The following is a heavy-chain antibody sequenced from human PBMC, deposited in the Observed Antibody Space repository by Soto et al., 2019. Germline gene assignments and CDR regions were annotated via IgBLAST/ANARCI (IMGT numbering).Heavy chain of an antibody. D-gene: IGHD6-13*01. V-gene: IGHV1-18*01. Sequence: QVQLVQSGAEVKKPGASVKVSCKASGYTFTSYGISWVRQAPGQGLEWMGWIRAYNGNTNYAEKLQGRVTTTTDTSTSTAHVELRSMRSEDTAVYNCAGVSIGIAGAGAGYGGQGTLV. J-gene: IGHJ4*02. CDR2: IRAYNGNT. CDR3: AGVSIGIAGAGAGY. CDR1: GYTFTSYG.